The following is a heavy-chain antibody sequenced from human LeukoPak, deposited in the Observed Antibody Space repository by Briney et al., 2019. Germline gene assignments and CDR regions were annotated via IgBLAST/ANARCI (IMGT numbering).Heavy chain of an antibody. CDR3: ARVIGSGSGVWFDP. CDR1: GYTFTGYY. CDR2: INPNSGGT. V-gene: IGHV1-2*02. D-gene: IGHD3-10*01. Sequence: ASVKVSCKASGYTFTGYYMHWVRQAPGQGLEWMGWINPNSGGTNYAQKIQGRVTMTRDTSISTAYMELSRLRSDDTAVYYCARVIGSGSGVWFDPWGQGTLVTVSS. J-gene: IGHJ5*02.